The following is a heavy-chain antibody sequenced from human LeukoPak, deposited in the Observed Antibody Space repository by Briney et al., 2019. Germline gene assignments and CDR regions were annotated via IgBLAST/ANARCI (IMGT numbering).Heavy chain of an antibody. D-gene: IGHD6-13*01. CDR2: IKQDGSEK. CDR1: GFTFSSYW. CDR3: ARDGKVAAAGNYYYYYMDV. J-gene: IGHJ6*03. V-gene: IGHV3-7*01. Sequence: GGSPRLSCAASGFTFSSYWMSWVRQAPGKGLEWVANIKQDGSEKYYVDSVKGRFTISRDNAKNSLYLQMNSLRAEDTAVYYCARDGKVAAAGNYYYYYMDVWGKGTTVTVSS.